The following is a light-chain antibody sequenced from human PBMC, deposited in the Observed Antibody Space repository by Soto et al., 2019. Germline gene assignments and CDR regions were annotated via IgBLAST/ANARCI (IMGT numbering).Light chain of an antibody. V-gene: IGKV3-20*01. J-gene: IGKJ2*01. CDR3: QQYGSSPVYT. Sequence: EIVLTQSPGTLSLSPGERATLSCRASQSVSTTYLAWYQQKPGQAPRLLIYGASSRATGIPDRFSGSGSGTDFTLTISRLEPDDFAVYYCQQYGSSPVYTFGQGTKLEIK. CDR2: GAS. CDR1: QSVSTTY.